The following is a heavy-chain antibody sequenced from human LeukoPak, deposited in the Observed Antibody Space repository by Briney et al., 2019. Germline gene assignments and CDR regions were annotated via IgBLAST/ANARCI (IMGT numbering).Heavy chain of an antibody. D-gene: IGHD5-18*01. J-gene: IGHJ3*02. Sequence: SETLSLTCAAYGGSFSGYYWSWIRQPPGKGLEWIGEINHSGSTNYNPSLKSRVTISVDTSKNQFSLKLSSVTAADTAVYYCATELYSFSHPYAFDIWGQGTMVTVSS. CDR2: INHSGST. V-gene: IGHV4-34*01. CDR1: GGSFSGYY. CDR3: ATELYSFSHPYAFDI.